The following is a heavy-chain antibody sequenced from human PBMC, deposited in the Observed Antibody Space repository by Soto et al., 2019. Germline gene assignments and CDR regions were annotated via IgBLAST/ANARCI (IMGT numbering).Heavy chain of an antibody. CDR1: GGTITYYY. J-gene: IGHJ6*02. CDR2: IFDGGSA. D-gene: IGHD4-17*01. V-gene: IGHV4-59*12. CDR3: VSVEGTPTVTGHYYHYAADA. Sequence: SETLSLTCTVSGGTITYYYWSWIRQAPGKGLEWLGYIFDGGSANYNPSLKSRVSFSLDRSQNQLSLKLTSVTGADTAIYYCVSVEGTPTVTGHYYHYAADARGPGTAVTVSS.